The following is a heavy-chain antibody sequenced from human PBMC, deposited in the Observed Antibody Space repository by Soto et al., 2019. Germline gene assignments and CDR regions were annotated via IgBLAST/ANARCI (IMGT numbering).Heavy chain of an antibody. CDR3: AKDEIYSSSFHGMDV. CDR2: ISWNSGSI. V-gene: IGHV3-9*01. CDR1: GFTFDDYA. D-gene: IGHD6-6*01. J-gene: IGHJ6*02. Sequence: EVQLVESGGGLVQPGRSLRLSRAASGFTFDDYAMHWVRQAPGKGLEWVSGISWNSGSIGYADSVKGRFTISRDNAKNSLYLQMNSLRAEDTALYYCAKDEIYSSSFHGMDVWGQGTTVTVSS.